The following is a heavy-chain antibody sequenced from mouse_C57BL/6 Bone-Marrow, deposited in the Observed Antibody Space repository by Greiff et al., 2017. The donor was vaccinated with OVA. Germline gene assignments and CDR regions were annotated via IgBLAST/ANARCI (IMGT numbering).Heavy chain of an antibody. J-gene: IGHJ3*01. V-gene: IGHV14-4*01. Sequence: VQLKESGAELVRPGASVKLSCTASGFNIKDDYMHWVKQRPEQGLEWIGWIDPENGDTEYASKFQGKATITADTSSNTAYLQLSSLTSEDTAVYYCTTDDSPFAYWGQGTLVTVSA. CDR2: IDPENGDT. D-gene: IGHD2-4*01. CDR1: GFNIKDDY. CDR3: TTDDSPFAY.